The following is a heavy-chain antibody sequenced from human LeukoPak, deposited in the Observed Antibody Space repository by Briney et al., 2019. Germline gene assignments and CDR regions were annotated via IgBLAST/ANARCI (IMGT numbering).Heavy chain of an antibody. D-gene: IGHD6-6*01. CDR2: IYYNGNT. J-gene: IGHJ4*02. V-gene: IGHV4-31*03. CDR3: ARSRSSGSHFDY. CDR1: GDSLRSGLYN. Sequence: PSETLSLTCTVSGDSLRSGLYNWSWIRQHPGRGLEWIAYIYYNGNTYFNPSLKRRITISVDTSKNQFSLKLNSVTAADTAVYYCARSRSSGSHFDYWGQGTLVTVSS.